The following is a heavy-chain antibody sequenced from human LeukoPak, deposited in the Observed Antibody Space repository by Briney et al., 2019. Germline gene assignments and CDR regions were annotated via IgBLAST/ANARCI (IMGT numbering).Heavy chain of an antibody. Sequence: GGSLRLSCAASGFTFSNYGMCWVRQAPGKGLEWVSLISGDGGNTYYPDSVKGRFTISRDNSKNTVYLQMNSLRAEDTALYYCAPDLRGSASALDDWGQGTLVTVSS. J-gene: IGHJ4*02. CDR1: GFTFSNYG. D-gene: IGHD6-25*01. CDR2: ISGDGGNT. CDR3: APDLRGSASALDD. V-gene: IGHV3-23*01.